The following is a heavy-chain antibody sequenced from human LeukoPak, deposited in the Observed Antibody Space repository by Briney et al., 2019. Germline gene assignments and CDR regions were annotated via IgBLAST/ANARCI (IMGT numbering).Heavy chain of an antibody. CDR1: GFTFDDFA. CDR3: ARANPTIDY. J-gene: IGHJ4*02. V-gene: IGHV3-9*01. Sequence: GGSLRLSCVASGFTFDDFAMHWVRQPPGKGLEWVSSISWNSVMIDYSDSVKGRFTISRDNSKNTLYLQMNSLRAEDTAVYYCARANPTIDYWGQGTLVTVSS. CDR2: ISWNSVMI.